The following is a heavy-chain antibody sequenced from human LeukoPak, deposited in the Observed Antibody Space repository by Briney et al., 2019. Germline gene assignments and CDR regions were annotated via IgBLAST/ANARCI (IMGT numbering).Heavy chain of an antibody. V-gene: IGHV3-7*01. CDR1: GFTFSNYW. J-gene: IGHJ4*02. D-gene: IGHD6-13*01. Sequence: GGSLSLSCAASGFTFSNYWMSWVRQAPGKGLEWVANIKEDGSEKYYVDSVKGRFTISRDNARNSLYLQMNSLRAEDTAVYYCAGGAQLGYWGQGTLVT. CDR2: IKEDGSEK. CDR3: AGGAQLGY.